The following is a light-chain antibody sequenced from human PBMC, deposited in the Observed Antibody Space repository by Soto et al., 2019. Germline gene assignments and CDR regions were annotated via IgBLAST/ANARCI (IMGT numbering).Light chain of an antibody. J-gene: IGKJ1*01. CDR1: QSISSW. Sequence: DIQMTQSPATLSASVGDRVTITCRASQSISSWLAWYQQKPGKVPKLLIDDASSLESGVPSRFSGSGSGTEFTLTISSLQPDDFATYYCQQYNTYPWTFGHGTKVDSK. CDR2: DAS. V-gene: IGKV1-5*01. CDR3: QQYNTYPWT.